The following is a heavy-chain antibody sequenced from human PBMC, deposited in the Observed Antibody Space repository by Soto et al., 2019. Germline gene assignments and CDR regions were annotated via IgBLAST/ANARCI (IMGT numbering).Heavy chain of an antibody. CDR2: IVVGSGNT. CDR1: GFTFTTSA. J-gene: IGHJ4*02. D-gene: IGHD6-19*01. CDR3: ARRSSGWYFDY. V-gene: IGHV1-58*01. Sequence: ASVKVSCKASGFTFTTSAVQWVRQARGQRLEWIGWIVVGSGNTNYAQKFQERVTITRDMSTSTAYMEVSSLRSEDTAVYYCARRSSGWYFDYWGQGTLVTVSS.